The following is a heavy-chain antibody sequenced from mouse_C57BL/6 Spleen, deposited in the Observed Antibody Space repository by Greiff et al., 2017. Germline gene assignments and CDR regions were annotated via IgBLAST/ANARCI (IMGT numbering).Heavy chain of an antibody. D-gene: IGHD2-2*01. CDR2: IDPSDSYT. Sequence: QVQLQQSGAELVMPGASVKLSCKASGYTFTSYWMHWVKQRPGQGLEWIGEIDPSDSYTNYNQKFKGKSTLTVDKSSSTAYMQLSSLTSEDSAVYYCARSEDYGYDDGYWYFDVWGTGTTVTVSS. V-gene: IGHV1-69*01. CDR1: GYTFTSYW. CDR3: ARSEDYGYDDGYWYFDV. J-gene: IGHJ1*03.